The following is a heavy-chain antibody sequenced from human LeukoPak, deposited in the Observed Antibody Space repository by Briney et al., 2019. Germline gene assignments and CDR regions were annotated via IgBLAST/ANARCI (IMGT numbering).Heavy chain of an antibody. CDR2: ISGTGGAT. CDR1: GFSFGNYA. Sequence: GGALRLSCVASGFSFGNYAMSWGRQAPGKGLQGGSKISGTGGATWYAGFARDRFTISRDNSKKTLYLQMSGLRVEDTAMYYCVKDPRDTYGTNWFVSWGQGTLLIVSS. D-gene: IGHD2-21*01. CDR3: VKDPRDTYGTNWFVS. J-gene: IGHJ5*01. V-gene: IGHV3-23*01.